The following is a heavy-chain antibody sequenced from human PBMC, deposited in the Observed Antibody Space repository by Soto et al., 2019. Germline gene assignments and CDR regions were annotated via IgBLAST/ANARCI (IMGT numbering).Heavy chain of an antibody. CDR3: ARDPDYGDYGEGY. V-gene: IGHV3-7*03. D-gene: IGHD4-17*01. Sequence: PGGSLRLSCAASGFTFSSYWMSWVRQAPGEGLEWVANIKQDGSDKYYVDSVKGRFTISRDNAKNSLYLQMNSLRAEDTAVYYCARDPDYGDYGEGYWGQGTLVTVSS. CDR1: GFTFSSYW. J-gene: IGHJ4*02. CDR2: IKQDGSDK.